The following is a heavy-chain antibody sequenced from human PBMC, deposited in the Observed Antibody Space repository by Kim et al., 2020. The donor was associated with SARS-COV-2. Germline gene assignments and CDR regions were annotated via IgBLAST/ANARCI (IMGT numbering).Heavy chain of an antibody. J-gene: IGHJ4*02. D-gene: IGHD6-19*01. CDR3: ATKSGGYTSAFDY. CDR2: VTSSGVTI. Sequence: GGSLRLSCAASGFIFSNSAMSWVRQAPGKGLEWVSSVTSSGVTIYYADSVKGRFTISRDNSKNTLYLQMNSLRADDTALYYCATKSGGYTSAFDYWGQGTLVTVSS. CDR1: GFIFSNSA. V-gene: IGHV3-23*01.